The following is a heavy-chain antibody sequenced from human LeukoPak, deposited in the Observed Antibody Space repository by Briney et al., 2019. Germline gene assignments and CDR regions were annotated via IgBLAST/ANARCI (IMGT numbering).Heavy chain of an antibody. CDR1: GYTFTSYY. J-gene: IGHJ6*03. V-gene: IGHV1-46*01. CDR2: INPSGGST. Sequence: ASVKVSCKASGYTFTSYYMHWVRQAPGQGLEWMGIINPSGGSTSYAQKFQGRVTITRNTSISTAYMELSSLRSEDTAVYYCAREATYCSSTSCSQYYYYYMDVWGKGTTVTVSS. CDR3: AREATYCSSTSCSQYYYYYMDV. D-gene: IGHD2-2*01.